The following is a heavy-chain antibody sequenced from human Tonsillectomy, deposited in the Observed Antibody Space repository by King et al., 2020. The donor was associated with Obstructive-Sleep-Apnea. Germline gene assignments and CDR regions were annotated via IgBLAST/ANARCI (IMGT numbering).Heavy chain of an antibody. CDR3: AKYRGYGSDS. V-gene: IGHV3-23*04. CDR2: ITCSGGTT. CDR1: GFTFSSYG. D-gene: IGHD5-18*01. Sequence: VQLVESGGGLVQPGGSLRLSCAASGFTFSSYGMSWVRQAPGKGLEWVSLITCSGGTTYYAASMKGRFTLSRDNSKNTLYLQMNSLRAEDTAVYYCAKYRGYGSDSWGQGTLVTVSS. J-gene: IGHJ5*01.